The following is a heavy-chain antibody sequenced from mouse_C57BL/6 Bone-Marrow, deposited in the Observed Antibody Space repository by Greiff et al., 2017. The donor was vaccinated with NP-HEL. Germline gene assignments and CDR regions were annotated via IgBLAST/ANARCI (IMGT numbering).Heavy chain of an antibody. D-gene: IGHD1-1*01. J-gene: IGHJ1*03. CDR3: ARSGYGSSYGYWYFDV. CDR2: IYPRSGNT. V-gene: IGHV1-81*01. CDR1: GYTFTSYG. Sequence: QVQLKESGAELARPGASVKLSCKASGYTFTSYGISWVKQRTGQGLEWIGEIYPRSGNTYYNEKFKGKATLTADKSSSTAYMELRSLTSEDSAVYFCARSGYGSSYGYWYFDVWGTGTTVTVSS.